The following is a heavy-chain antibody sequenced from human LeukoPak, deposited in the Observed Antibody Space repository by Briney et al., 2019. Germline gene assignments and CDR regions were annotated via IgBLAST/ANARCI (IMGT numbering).Heavy chain of an antibody. CDR1: GFTFRTYA. D-gene: IGHD6-6*01. CDR2: ISYDGVDK. J-gene: IGHJ4*02. CDR3: ARDKGTSYPSSFDY. Sequence: GGSLRLSCAASGFTFRTYAIHWVRQAPGKGLEWVAAISYDGVDKDYADSVKGRFTISRDNSKNTLYLQMNSLRAADTAVYYCARDKGTSYPSSFDYWGQGTLVTVSS. V-gene: IGHV3-30*04.